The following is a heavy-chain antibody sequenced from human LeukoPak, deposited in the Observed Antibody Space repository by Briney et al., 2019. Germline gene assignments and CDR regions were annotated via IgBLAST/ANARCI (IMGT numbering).Heavy chain of an antibody. Sequence: GGSLRLSCVASGFTFGNYAMGWLRQVPERRPEWVSSLTDSGGTTYYVESVKGRFAISRDNSKNTLYLHMNSLRAEDTAVYYCAKKRDAFDIWGQGTVVTVSS. V-gene: IGHV3-23*01. CDR1: GFTFGNYA. D-gene: IGHD5-24*01. CDR2: LTDSGGTT. J-gene: IGHJ3*02. CDR3: AKKRDAFDI.